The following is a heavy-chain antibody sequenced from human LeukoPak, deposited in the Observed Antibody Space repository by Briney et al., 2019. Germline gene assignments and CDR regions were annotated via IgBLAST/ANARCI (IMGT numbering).Heavy chain of an antibody. V-gene: IGHV4-59*01. J-gene: IGHJ4*02. Sequence: SETLSLTCTVSGGSISTYYWSWIRQPPGKGLEWIGYIYYSGSTNYNPSLKSRVTISVDTCKNQFSLKLSSVTAADTAVYYCARAQGSSWYVADYWGQGTLVTVSS. CDR2: IYYSGST. CDR1: GGSISTYY. D-gene: IGHD6-13*01. CDR3: ARAQGSSWYVADY.